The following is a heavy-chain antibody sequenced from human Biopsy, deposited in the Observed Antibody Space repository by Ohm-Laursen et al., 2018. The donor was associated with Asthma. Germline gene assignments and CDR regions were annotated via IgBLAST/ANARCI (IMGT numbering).Heavy chain of an antibody. CDR3: VRHQYSSSWSTFDY. D-gene: IGHD3-22*01. J-gene: IGHJ4*02. V-gene: IGHV4-39*01. Sequence: TLSLTCIFSGGSISSRPSYWGWLRQPPGKGLEWIASFSASGTSYFNASLKSRVTTSVDMSKNQLSLRLTSVTAADTAVYFCVRHQYSSSWSTFDYWGQGALVTVSS. CDR1: GGSISSRPSY. CDR2: FSASGTS.